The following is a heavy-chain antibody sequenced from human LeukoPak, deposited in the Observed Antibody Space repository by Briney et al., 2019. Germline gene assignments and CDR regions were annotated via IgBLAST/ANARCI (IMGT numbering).Heavy chain of an antibody. Sequence: GGSLRLSCAASGFTFSSYRMNWVRQAPGKGLEWVSYISTSSTTIYYADSVKGRFTISRDNAKNSLYLQMNSLRAEDTAVYYCARRVGPSDYCSSTSCRSGAFDIWGQGTMVTVSS. CDR2: ISTSSTTI. D-gene: IGHD2-2*01. V-gene: IGHV3-48*04. CDR1: GFTFSSYR. CDR3: ARRVGPSDYCSSTSCRSGAFDI. J-gene: IGHJ3*02.